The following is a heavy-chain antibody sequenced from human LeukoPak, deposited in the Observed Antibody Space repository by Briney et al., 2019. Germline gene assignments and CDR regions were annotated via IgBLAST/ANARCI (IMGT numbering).Heavy chain of an antibody. D-gene: IGHD6-13*01. CDR3: ARGGAAGLLLFGSRWLYGMDV. Sequence: ASVKVSCKASGYTFTSYAVHWVRQAPGQRLEWMGWINAGNGNTKYSQKFQGRVTITRDTSASTAYMELSSLRSEDTAVYYCARGGAAGLLLFGSRWLYGMDVWGQGTTVTVSS. J-gene: IGHJ6*02. CDR1: GYTFTSYA. V-gene: IGHV1-3*01. CDR2: INAGNGNT.